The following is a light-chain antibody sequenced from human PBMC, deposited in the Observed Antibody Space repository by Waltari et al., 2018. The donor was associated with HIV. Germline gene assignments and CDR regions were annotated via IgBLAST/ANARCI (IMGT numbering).Light chain of an antibody. V-gene: IGKV1-5*03. CDR2: KSS. J-gene: IGKJ5*01. CDR1: LSVNTW. CDR3: QQYESDPS. Sequence: ILMTQSPSTLSAFVGDRVSITCRASLSVNTWLAWYQQKTGRPPKLLIYKSSILQVGVPTRFSGSGSGTKFTLTITSLQPDDFATYYCQQYESDPSFGQGTRL.